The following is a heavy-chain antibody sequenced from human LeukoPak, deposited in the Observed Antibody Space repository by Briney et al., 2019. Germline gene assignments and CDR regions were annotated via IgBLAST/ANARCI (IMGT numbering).Heavy chain of an antibody. D-gene: IGHD3-10*01. J-gene: IGHJ3*02. CDR1: GFTFSSYS. V-gene: IGHV3-48*04. CDR2: ISSSSSTI. CDR3: ARDPVTYYYGSGSYPHHDAFDI. Sequence: PGRSLRLSCAASGFTFSSYSMNWARQAPGKGLEWVSYISSSSSTIYYADSVKGRFTISRDNAKNSLYLQMNSLRAEDTAVYYCARDPVTYYYGSGSYPHHDAFDIWGQGTMVTVSS.